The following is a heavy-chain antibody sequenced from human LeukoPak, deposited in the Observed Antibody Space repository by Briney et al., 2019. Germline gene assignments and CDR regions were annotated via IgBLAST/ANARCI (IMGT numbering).Heavy chain of an antibody. CDR3: ARGASGTTHAFDI. V-gene: IGHV1-69*04. CDR1: GGTFSSYA. Sequence: GASVKVSCKASGGTFSSYAISWVRQAPGQGLEWMGRIIPILGIANYAQKFQGRVTITADKSTSTAYMELSSLRSEDTAVYYCARGASGTTHAFDIWGQGTMVTVSS. CDR2: IIPILGIA. D-gene: IGHD1-1*01. J-gene: IGHJ3*02.